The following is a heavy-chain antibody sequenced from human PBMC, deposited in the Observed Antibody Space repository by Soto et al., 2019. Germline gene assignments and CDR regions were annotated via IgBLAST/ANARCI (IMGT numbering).Heavy chain of an antibody. CDR1: GYTFTSFG. CDR3: ATRSPAFDY. CDR2: ITTDKGKT. Sequence: QVQLVQSGPEVKKPGASVKVSCKTSGYTFTSFGISWVRQAPGQGLEWMGWITTDKGKTNYAQKFQGRVTMTTDTPTSTAYTELRSLRSDDTAGYYCATRSPAFDYWGQGTLVTVSS. V-gene: IGHV1-18*01. J-gene: IGHJ4*02.